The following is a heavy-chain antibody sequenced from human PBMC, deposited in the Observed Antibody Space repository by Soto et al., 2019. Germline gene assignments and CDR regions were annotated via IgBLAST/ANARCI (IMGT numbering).Heavy chain of an antibody. D-gene: IGHD2-2*02. CDR2: INAGNGNT. CDR3: ARATDTLGDAFDI. V-gene: IGHV1-3*01. J-gene: IGHJ3*02. CDR1: GYTFTSYA. Sequence: QVQLVQSGAEVKKPGASVKVSCKASGYTFTSYAMHWVRQAPGQRLEWMGWINAGNGNTKYSQKFQGRVTITRDTSASTAYMELSSLRSEHTAVYYCARATDTLGDAFDIWGQGTMVTVSS.